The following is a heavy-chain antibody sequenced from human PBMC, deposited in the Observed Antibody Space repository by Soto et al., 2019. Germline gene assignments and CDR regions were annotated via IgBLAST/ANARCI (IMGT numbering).Heavy chain of an antibody. D-gene: IGHD3-10*01. J-gene: IGHJ4*02. V-gene: IGHV3-7*01. CDR3: ARGLITMVRGVIITLLGFDY. Sequence: GGSLRLSCAASGFTFSSYWMSWVRQAPGKGLEWVANIKQDGSEKYYVDSVKGRFTISRDNAKNSLYLQMNSLRAEDTAVYYCARGLITMVRGVIITLLGFDYWGQGTLVTVSS. CDR1: GFTFSSYW. CDR2: IKQDGSEK.